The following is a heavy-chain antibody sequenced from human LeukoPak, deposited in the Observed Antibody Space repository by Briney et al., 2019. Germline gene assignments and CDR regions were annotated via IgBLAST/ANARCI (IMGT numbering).Heavy chain of an antibody. CDR2: IRTGSQST. D-gene: IGHD3-9*01. Sequence: GGSLRLSCAASGFTVSSNYMSWVRQAPGKGLEWVSGIRTGSQSTHYADSVKGRFTISRDNSKNTLYLQMNNLRAEDTAVYYCANGFDPDNWGQGTLVTVSS. J-gene: IGHJ4*02. V-gene: IGHV3-53*01. CDR1: GFTVSSNY. CDR3: ANGFDPDN.